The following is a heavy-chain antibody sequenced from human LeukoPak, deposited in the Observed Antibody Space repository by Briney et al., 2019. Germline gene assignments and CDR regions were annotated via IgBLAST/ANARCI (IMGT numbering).Heavy chain of an antibody. CDR3: ARGKSKFDY. J-gene: IGHJ4*02. Sequence: SETLSLTYTVSGGSISRGDYYWSWIRQPPQKGLEWIGYIYYSGSTDYNPSLKSRVTMSVDTSKNHFSLKLSSVTAADTAVYYCARGKSKFDYWGQGTLVTVSS. V-gene: IGHV4-30-4*01. CDR1: GGSISRGDYY. CDR2: IYYSGST.